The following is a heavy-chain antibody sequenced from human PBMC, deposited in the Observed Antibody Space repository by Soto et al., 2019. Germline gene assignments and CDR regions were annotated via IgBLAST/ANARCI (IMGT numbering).Heavy chain of an antibody. D-gene: IGHD6-19*01. Sequence: SETLSLSCSVSGGSICGSYWSWIRQSPGKGLEWLGYVYYTGSTNYSPSLRSRVSISVDTSKNEFSLRLSSVTAADTAVYFCARSVAVPGAHIDYWGQGTQVTVSS. V-gene: IGHV4-59*01. CDR1: GGSICGSY. CDR2: VYYTGST. CDR3: ARSVAVPGAHIDY. J-gene: IGHJ4*02.